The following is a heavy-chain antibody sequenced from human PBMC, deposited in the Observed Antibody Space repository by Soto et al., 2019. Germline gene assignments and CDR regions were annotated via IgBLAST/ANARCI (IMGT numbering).Heavy chain of an antibody. J-gene: IGHJ6*02. Sequence: GSLRLSCAASGFTFSSYWMSWVRQAPGKGLEWVANIKQDGSEKYYVDSVKGRFTISTDNAKNSLYLQMNSLRAEDTAVYYCARDPEAAEGFYYYGMDVWGQGTTVTVTS. CDR2: IKQDGSEK. V-gene: IGHV3-7*01. CDR3: ARDPEAAEGFYYYGMDV. D-gene: IGHD6-13*01. CDR1: GFTFSSYW.